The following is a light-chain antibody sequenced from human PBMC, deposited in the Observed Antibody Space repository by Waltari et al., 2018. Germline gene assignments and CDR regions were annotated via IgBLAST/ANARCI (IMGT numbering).Light chain of an antibody. V-gene: IGKV2-30*02. CDR2: QVS. J-gene: IGKJ1*01. CDR1: QSLVHSDGNTY. CDR3: MQRTHWPVWT. Sequence: DVVMTQSPLSLPVTLGQPASISCRSSQSLVHSDGNTYLNWFQQRPGQSPRRLIYQVSNRDSGVPDRFSGSGSGTDFTLRISRVEAEDIGVYYCMQRTHWPVWTFGQGTKVEIK.